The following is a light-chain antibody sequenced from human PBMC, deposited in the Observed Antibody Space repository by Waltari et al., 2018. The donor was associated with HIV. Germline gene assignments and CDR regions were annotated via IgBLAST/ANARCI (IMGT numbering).Light chain of an antibody. CDR3: CSCSVTNSLWV. J-gene: IGLJ3*02. CDR1: TRAIDIYNL. CDR2: EVN. Sequence: QSALTQAAPVSASLGQSIHISCTATTRAIDIYNLVSWYQHHPGKAPKLILYEVNNRPSGVSNRFSGSRSGNTTSLTITGLLADDEADYYCCSCSVTNSLWVFGGGTKVTVV. V-gene: IGLV2-23*02.